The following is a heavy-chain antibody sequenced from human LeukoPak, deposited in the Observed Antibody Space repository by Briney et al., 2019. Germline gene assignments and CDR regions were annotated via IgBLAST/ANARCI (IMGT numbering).Heavy chain of an antibody. Sequence: GESLKISYKGSGYSFTSYWIGWVRQMPGKGLEWMGIIYPGDSDTRYSPSFQGQVTISADKSISTAYLQWSSLKASDTAMYYCTRIYCGGYCFYYYYMDVWGKGTTVTVSS. CDR1: GYSFTSYW. J-gene: IGHJ6*03. CDR2: IYPGDSDT. V-gene: IGHV5-51*01. CDR3: TRIYCGGYCFYYYYMDV. D-gene: IGHD2-21*01.